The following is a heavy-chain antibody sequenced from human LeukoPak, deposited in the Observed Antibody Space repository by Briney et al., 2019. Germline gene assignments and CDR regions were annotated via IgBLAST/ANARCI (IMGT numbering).Heavy chain of an antibody. CDR1: GDRVSINSAA. CDR2: TYYRSKWYN. CDR3: GRGSGEALDY. J-gene: IGHJ4*02. Sequence: SQTLSLTCAISGDRVSINSAALNWIRQSPSRGLEWLGRTYYRSKWYNDYAVSVKSRITINPDTSKNQFSLQLNSVTPEDTAVYYCGRGSGEALDYWGQGTLVTVPS. D-gene: IGHD2-15*01. V-gene: IGHV6-1*01.